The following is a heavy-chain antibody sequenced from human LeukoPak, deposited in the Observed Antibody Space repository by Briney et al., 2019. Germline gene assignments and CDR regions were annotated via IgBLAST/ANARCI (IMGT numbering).Heavy chain of an antibody. D-gene: IGHD3-9*01. V-gene: IGHV3-48*02. Sequence: GGSLRLSCAASGFIFSSYSMNWVRQAPGKGLEWVSYISSSSSTIYYADSVKGRFTISRDNGKNSLYLQMNSLKDEDTAVYFCARARILTGYLYYFDYWGQGTLVTVSS. J-gene: IGHJ4*02. CDR2: ISSSSSTI. CDR1: GFIFSSYS. CDR3: ARARILTGYLYYFDY.